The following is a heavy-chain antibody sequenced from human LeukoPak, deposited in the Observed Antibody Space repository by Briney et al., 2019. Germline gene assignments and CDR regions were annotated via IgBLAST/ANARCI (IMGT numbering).Heavy chain of an antibody. V-gene: IGHV3-21*01. CDR2: ISSSSSYI. CDR1: GFTFSSYS. CDR3: ARDGRATAMGYYYYYGMDV. Sequence: GGSLRLSCAASGFTFSSYSMNWVRQAPGKGLEWVSSISSSSSYIYYADSVEGRFTISRDNAKNSLYLQMNSLRAEDTAVYYCARDGRATAMGYYYYYGMDVWGQGTTVTVSS. D-gene: IGHD5-18*01. J-gene: IGHJ6*02.